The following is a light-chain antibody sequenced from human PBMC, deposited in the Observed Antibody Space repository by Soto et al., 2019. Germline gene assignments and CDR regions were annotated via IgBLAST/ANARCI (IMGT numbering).Light chain of an antibody. Sequence: DIQMTQSPSAMSAYVGDRVTITCRASQSISSWLAWYQQKPGKAPKLLIYDASSLESGVPSRFSGSGSGTEFTLTISSLQPDDFATYYCQQYNSYWTFGQGTNVDI. CDR1: QSISSW. CDR3: QQYNSYWT. J-gene: IGKJ1*01. CDR2: DAS. V-gene: IGKV1-5*01.